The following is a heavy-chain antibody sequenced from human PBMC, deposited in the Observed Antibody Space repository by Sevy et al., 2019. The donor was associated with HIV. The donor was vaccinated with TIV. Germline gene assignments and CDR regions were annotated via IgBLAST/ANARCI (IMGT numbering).Heavy chain of an antibody. D-gene: IGHD3-22*01. CDR3: ATTNDYYDSSGYRFDY. CDR2: FDPEDGET. Sequence: ASVKVSCKVSGYTLTEFSMHWVRQAPGKGLEWMGTFDPEDGETIYAQKFQGRVTMTEDTTTDTASMELSSLRSEDMDVYYCATTNDYYDSSGYRFDYWGQGTLVTVSS. V-gene: IGHV1-24*01. J-gene: IGHJ4*02. CDR1: GYTLTEFS.